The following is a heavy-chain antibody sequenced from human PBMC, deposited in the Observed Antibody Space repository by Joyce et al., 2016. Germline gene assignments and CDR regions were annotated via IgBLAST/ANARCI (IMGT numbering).Heavy chain of an antibody. Sequence: EVQLVESGGGLVKPGGSLILSCAASGFTFSPYSMSWVRQAPGQGLDWVAYISGSGSTRHIYYPDSVKGRFTISRDNARSSLYLQMNSLRVEDTAVYYCARAPVFFAARSTDPPDYWGQGTLVTVSS. D-gene: IGHD2/OR15-2a*01. V-gene: IGHV3-21*01. CDR1: GFTFSPYS. CDR3: ARAPVFFAARSTDPPDY. J-gene: IGHJ4*02. CDR2: ISGSGSTRHI.